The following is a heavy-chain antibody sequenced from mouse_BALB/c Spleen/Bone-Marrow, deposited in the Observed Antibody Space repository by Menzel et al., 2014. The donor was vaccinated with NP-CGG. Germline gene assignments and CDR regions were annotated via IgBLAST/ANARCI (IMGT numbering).Heavy chain of an antibody. J-gene: IGHJ4*01. V-gene: IGHV5-12*02. D-gene: IGHD1-2*01. CDR3: ARGGDSLLRPRSMDY. CDR1: GFTFSDYY. CDR2: ISNGGGST. Sequence: DVMLVESGGGLVQPGGSLKLSCATSGFTFSDYYMYWVRQTPEKRLEWVAYISNGGGSTYYPDTVKGRFTISRDNAKNTLYLQMSRLKSEDTAMYYCARGGDSLLRPRSMDYWGQGTSVTVSS.